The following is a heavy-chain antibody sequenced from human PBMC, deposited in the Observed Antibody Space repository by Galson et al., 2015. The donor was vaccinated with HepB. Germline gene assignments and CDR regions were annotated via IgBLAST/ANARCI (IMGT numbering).Heavy chain of an antibody. CDR3: AKVAILGATPHYFDY. J-gene: IGHJ4*02. D-gene: IGHD3-16*01. V-gene: IGHV3-23*01. CDR2: LTGGGERT. CDR1: GFSFTKYS. Sequence: SLTLSCATSGFSFTKYSMSWVRQAPGKGLQWVSALTGGGERTYYADSVKGRFTTSRDSSTNTVFLLMTSLRVDDTAGYYCAKVAILGATPHYFDYLGQGTLVTVSS.